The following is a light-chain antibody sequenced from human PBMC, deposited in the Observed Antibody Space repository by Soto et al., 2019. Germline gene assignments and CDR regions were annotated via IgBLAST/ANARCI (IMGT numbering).Light chain of an antibody. V-gene: IGLV1-44*01. CDR2: SNN. CDR3: ATWGDSLNGPV. CDR1: SSNIGSNT. Sequence: QPVLTQPPSASGTPGQRVTISCSGSSSNIGSNTVNWYQQLPGTAPKLLIYSNNQRPSGVPDRFSGSKSGTSTSLAISGLQSEDEADYYCATWGDSLNGPVFGGGIKLTVL. J-gene: IGLJ2*01.